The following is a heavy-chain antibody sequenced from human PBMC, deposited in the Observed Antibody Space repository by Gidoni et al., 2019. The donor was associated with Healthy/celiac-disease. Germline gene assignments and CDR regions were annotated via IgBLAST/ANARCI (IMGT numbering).Heavy chain of an antibody. CDR2: INHSRST. Sequence: QVQLQQWGAGLLKPSEPLSLTCAVSGRSFSCSYWSWIRQPPGKGREWIGEINHSRSTNYNPSLKRRVTISVDTSKNQSSLKLSSVTAADTAVYYCARSRAPVWGMVRGFILDYWGQGTLVTVSS. D-gene: IGHD3-10*01. V-gene: IGHV4-34*01. CDR3: ARSRAPVWGMVRGFILDY. J-gene: IGHJ4*02. CDR1: GRSFSCSY.